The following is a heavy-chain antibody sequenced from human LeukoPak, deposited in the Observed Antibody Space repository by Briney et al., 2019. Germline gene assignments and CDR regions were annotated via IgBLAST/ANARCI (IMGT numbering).Heavy chain of an antibody. D-gene: IGHD3-16*01. Sequence: ASVKVSCKASGYTFTSYYIHWVRQAPGQGLEWMGIINPSGGSTSYAQKFQGRVTMTRDMSTSTVYMELSSLRSEDTAAYYCARGGDDYYFDYWGQGTLVTVSS. CDR2: INPSGGST. CDR1: GYTFTSYY. CDR3: ARGGDDYYFDY. V-gene: IGHV1-46*01. J-gene: IGHJ4*02.